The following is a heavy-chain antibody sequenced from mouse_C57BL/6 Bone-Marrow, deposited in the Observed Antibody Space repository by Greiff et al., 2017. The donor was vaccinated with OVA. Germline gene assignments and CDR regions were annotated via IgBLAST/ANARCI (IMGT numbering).Heavy chain of an antibody. J-gene: IGHJ4*01. CDR1: GYTFTDYE. CDR2: IDPETGGT. D-gene: IGHD2-4*01. CDR3: TKEGIYYEDAMDY. V-gene: IGHV1-15*01. Sequence: QVQLQQSGAELVRPGASVTLSCKASGYTFTDYEMHWVKQTPVHGLEWIGAIDPETGGTAYNQKFKGKAILTADKSSSTAYMELRSLTSEDSAVYYCTKEGIYYEDAMDYWGQGTSVTVSS.